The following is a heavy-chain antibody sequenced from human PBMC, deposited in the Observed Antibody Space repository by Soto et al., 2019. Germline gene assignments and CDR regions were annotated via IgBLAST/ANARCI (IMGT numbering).Heavy chain of an antibody. D-gene: IGHD6-6*01. CDR2: IWSDGSDK. J-gene: IGHJ4*02. CDR3: VMGNRHSSSSGWGGGFDY. Sequence: QVQLVESGGGVVQPGGSLRLSCATSGFTFSDSGMHWVRQAPGKGLEWVAVIWSDGSDKSYADSVEGRFTISRDNSKNTLYLQMNSLRAQDTGGYYLVMGNRHSSSSGWGGGFDYWGQGTLVTVSS. V-gene: IGHV3-33*01. CDR1: GFTFSDSG.